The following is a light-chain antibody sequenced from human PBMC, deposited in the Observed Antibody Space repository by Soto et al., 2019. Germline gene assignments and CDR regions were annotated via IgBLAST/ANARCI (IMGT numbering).Light chain of an antibody. CDR3: KQGYSTQVT. CDR1: QSVSNW. V-gene: IGKV1-5*01. Sequence: DIQLTDSPSTLAASAVVGVNITCRASQSVSNWLAWYQQKPGKATTLLIYDVYRLETGVKSRFSGSGSGTDFTLTIRSMLPEDFATYCCKQGYSTQVTFGKGPRLEIK. CDR2: DVY. J-gene: IGKJ5*01.